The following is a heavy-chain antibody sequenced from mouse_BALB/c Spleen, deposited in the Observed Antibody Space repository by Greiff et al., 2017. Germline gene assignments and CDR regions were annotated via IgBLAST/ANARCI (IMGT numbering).Heavy chain of an antibody. Sequence: VQLQQSGAELARPGASVKMSCKASGYTFTSYTMHWVKQRPGQGLEWIGYINPSSGYTNYNQKFKDKATLTADKSSSTAYMQLSSLTSEDSAVYYCARYQLGLRTYAMDYWGQGTSVTVSS. D-gene: IGHD3-1*01. V-gene: IGHV1-4*01. J-gene: IGHJ4*01. CDR2: INPSSGYT. CDR1: GYTFTSYT. CDR3: ARYQLGLRTYAMDY.